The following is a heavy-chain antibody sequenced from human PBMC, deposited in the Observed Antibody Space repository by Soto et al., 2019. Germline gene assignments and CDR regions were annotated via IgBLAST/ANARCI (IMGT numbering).Heavy chain of an antibody. J-gene: IGHJ4*02. V-gene: IGHV3-7*04. CDR2: IKQDGSEK. Sequence: VQLVESGGGLVQPGGSLSLTCAASGFTFSNYWMSWVRQAPGKGLEWVAKIKQDGSEKSYVDSVKGRFIISRDNAKNSLYLQMNSLTAEDTAVYYCARGAKADSYWGQGTLVTVSP. CDR3: ARGAKADSY. CDR1: GFTFSNYW.